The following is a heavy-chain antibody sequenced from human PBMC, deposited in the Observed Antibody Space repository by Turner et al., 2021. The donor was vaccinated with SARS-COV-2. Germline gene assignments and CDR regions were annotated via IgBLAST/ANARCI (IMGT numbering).Heavy chain of an antibody. CDR2: INPNSGGT. D-gene: IGHD3-3*01. Sequence: QVQLVQSGAEVKKPGASVKVSCKASGYTFTGYYMHWVRQPPGKGLEWMGWINPNSGGTNYAQKFQGRVTMTRDTSISTAYMELSGLRSDDTAVYYCARVQYDFWSGYHDVGWFDPWGQGTLVTVSS. CDR1: GYTFTGYY. J-gene: IGHJ5*02. CDR3: ARVQYDFWSGYHDVGWFDP. V-gene: IGHV1-2*02.